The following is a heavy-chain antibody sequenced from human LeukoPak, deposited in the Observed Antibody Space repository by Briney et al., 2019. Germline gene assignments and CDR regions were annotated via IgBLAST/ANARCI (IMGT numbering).Heavy chain of an antibody. D-gene: IGHD2-2*01. CDR1: GYSFTSYG. Sequence: GESMKISCKGSGYSFTSYGICWVRQMPENALEWMGMIYPGDSDTRNSPSPPRQVTITADKPISTAYLQWSSLKASDTAMYYCARHYHDCSSTICYDTWGRPSYYYYGMDVWGKGTTVTVSS. CDR2: IYPGDSDT. CDR3: ARHYHDCSSTICYDTWGRPSYYYYGMDV. J-gene: IGHJ6*04. V-gene: IGHV5-51*01.